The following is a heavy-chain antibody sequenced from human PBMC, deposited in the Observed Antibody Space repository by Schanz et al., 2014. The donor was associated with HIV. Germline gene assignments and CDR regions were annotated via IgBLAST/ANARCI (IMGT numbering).Heavy chain of an antibody. V-gene: IGHV4-34*02. Sequence: QVQLQQWGAGLLKPSETLSLTCAVYGSSVTYFYWTWIRQSPGKGLEWIAEVNHSGDTNYNPSLKSGVTHSGATSKNQFSLKLDSVTAADTAVYYCARAKWPPRNRHFDFWGQGNLVTVS. J-gene: IGHJ4*02. D-gene: IGHD5-12*01. CDR2: VNHSGDT. CDR1: GSSVTYFY. CDR3: ARAKWPPRNRHFDF.